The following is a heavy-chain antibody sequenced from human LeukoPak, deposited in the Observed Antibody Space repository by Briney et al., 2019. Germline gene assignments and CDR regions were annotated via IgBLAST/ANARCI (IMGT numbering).Heavy chain of an antibody. CDR2: INHSGST. J-gene: IGHJ4*02. CDR1: GGSFRGYY. CDR3: ARGTKSRTDY. V-gene: IGHV4-34*01. Sequence: SETLSLTCAVYGGSFRGYYWSWIRQPPGKGLEWIGEINHSGSTNYNPSLKSRVTISVDTSKNQFSLKLSSVTAADTAVYYCARGTKSRTDYWGQGTLVTVSS.